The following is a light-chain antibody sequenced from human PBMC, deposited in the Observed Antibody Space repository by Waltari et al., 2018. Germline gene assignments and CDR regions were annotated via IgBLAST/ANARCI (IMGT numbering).Light chain of an antibody. J-gene: IGLJ1*01. CDR2: EVS. CDR1: SSDVGGYNY. V-gene: IGLV2-14*01. Sequence: QSALTQPASVSGSPGQSITISCTGTSSDVGGYNYVSWYQQHPGKAPKLMIYEVSNRHSGVANRCSGSKSDNTASLTISGLQAEDEADYYCSSYTSSSTSYVFGTGTKVTVL. CDR3: SSYTSSSTSYV.